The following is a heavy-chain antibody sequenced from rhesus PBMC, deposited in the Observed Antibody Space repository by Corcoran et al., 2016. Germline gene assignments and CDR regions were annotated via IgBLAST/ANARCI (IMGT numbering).Heavy chain of an antibody. CDR1: GGSISDYYY. CDR2: IYGNSASN. CDR3: ASSPSGYYTVGGY. J-gene: IGHJ4*01. D-gene: IGHD3-28*01. Sequence: QVQLQESGPGLVKPSETLSLTCAVSGGSISDYYYWPCIRHPPRTGLAWIGNIYGNSASNYYNPSRKSRGTISKDASKSQFFLRRSSLTAADTAVYYGASSPSGYYTVGGYWGQGVLVTVSS. V-gene: IGHV4S9*01.